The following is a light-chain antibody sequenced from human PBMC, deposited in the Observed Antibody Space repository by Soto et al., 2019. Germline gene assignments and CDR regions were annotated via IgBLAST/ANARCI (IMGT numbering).Light chain of an antibody. V-gene: IGKV3-20*01. J-gene: IGKJ2*01. CDR2: GAS. CDR3: QQYGSSPQT. Sequence: EIVLTQSPGTLSLSPGERATLSCRASQSVSSSYLAWYQQKPGQAPRLLIYGASSRATGIPGRFNGSGSGTDVTLTISRLEPEDFAVYYCQQYGSSPQTFGQGTKLEIK. CDR1: QSVSSSY.